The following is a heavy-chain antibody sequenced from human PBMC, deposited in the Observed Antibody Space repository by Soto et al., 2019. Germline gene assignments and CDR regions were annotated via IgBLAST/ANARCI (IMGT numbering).Heavy chain of an antibody. CDR2: IYYSGST. Sequence: QVQLQESGPGLVKPSQTLSLTCTVSGGSISSGDYYWSWIRQPPGKGLEWIGYIYYSGSTYYNPSLKSRVTISVDTSKNQFSLKLSSVTAADTAVYYCARNERDSCGWPNPFDYWGQGTLVTVSS. J-gene: IGHJ4*02. V-gene: IGHV4-30-4*01. D-gene: IGHD6-19*01. CDR1: GGSISSGDYY. CDR3: ARNERDSCGWPNPFDY.